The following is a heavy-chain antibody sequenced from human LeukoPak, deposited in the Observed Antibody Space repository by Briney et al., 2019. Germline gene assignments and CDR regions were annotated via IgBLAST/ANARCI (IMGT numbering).Heavy chain of an antibody. CDR2: IRYDGSNK. CDR3: AKDYDILTGYNMYFDY. Sequence: PGGSLRLSCAASGFTFSSYGMHWVRQAPGKGLEWVAFIRYDGSNKYYADSVKGRFTISRDNSKNTLYLQMNSLRAEDTAVYYCAKDYDILTGYNMYFDYWGQGTLVTVSS. J-gene: IGHJ4*02. D-gene: IGHD3-9*01. CDR1: GFTFSSYG. V-gene: IGHV3-30*02.